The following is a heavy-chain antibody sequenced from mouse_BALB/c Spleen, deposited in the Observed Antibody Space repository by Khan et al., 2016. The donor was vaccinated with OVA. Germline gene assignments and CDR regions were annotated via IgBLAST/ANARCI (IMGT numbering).Heavy chain of an antibody. V-gene: IGHV3-8*02. CDR1: GDSITSGY. D-gene: IGHD1-3*01. J-gene: IGHJ4*01. CDR3: ARSGFYAMDY. Sequence: EVKLLESGPSLVRPSQTLSLTCSVSGDSITSGYWNWIRKFPGNKLEYMGYITYSGSTYYNPSLKSRISITRDTSKNQYYLQLNSVTTEDTATYYCARSGFYAMDYWGQGTSVTVSS. CDR2: ITYSGST.